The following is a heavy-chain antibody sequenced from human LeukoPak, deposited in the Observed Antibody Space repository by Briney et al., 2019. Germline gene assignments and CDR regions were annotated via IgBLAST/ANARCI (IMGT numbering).Heavy chain of an antibody. CDR2: IWYDGSNK. CDR3: ANWNDGDAFDI. J-gene: IGHJ3*02. D-gene: IGHD1-1*01. V-gene: IGHV3-33*06. CDR1: GFTFSSYG. Sequence: GGSLRLSCAASGFTFSSYGMHWVRQAPGKGLEWVAVIWYDGSNKYYADSVKGRFTISRDNSKNTLYLQMNSLRAEDTAVYYCANWNDGDAFDIWGQGTMVTVSS.